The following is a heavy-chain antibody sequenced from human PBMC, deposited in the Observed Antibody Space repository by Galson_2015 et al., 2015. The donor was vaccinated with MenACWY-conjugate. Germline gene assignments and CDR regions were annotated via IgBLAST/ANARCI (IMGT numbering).Heavy chain of an antibody. J-gene: IGHJ4*02. D-gene: IGHD2-15*01. CDR1: GFTFSSYA. CDR3: ARDPRGSCSGGACYDGGFDY. V-gene: IGHV3-30*04. CDR2: ISHDVINK. Sequence: SLRLSCAASGFTFSSYAMHWVRQAPGKGLEWVAIISHDVINKYYPDSVKGRFTISRDNSKNTLYLQMNSLRAEDTAVYYCARDPRGSCSGGACYDGGFDYWGRGTLVTVSS.